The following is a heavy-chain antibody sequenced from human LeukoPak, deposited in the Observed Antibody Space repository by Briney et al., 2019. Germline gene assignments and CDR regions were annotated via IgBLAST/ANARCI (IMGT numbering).Heavy chain of an antibody. D-gene: IGHD3-10*01. CDR3: ARDLWSYESGFDP. Sequence: SETLSLTCTVSGGSVTSGSYYWSWTRQPPGKGLEWIGYIYYSGSTNYNPSLKSRVTISVDMSKNQFSLKLSSVTAADTAVYYCARDLWSYESGFDPWGQGILVTVSS. V-gene: IGHV4-61*01. J-gene: IGHJ5*02. CDR1: GGSVTSGSYY. CDR2: IYYSGST.